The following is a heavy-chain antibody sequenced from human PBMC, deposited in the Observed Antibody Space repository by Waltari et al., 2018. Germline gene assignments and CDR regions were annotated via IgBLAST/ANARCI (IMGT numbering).Heavy chain of an antibody. CDR3: AREGGFSYRSEH. Sequence: QVQLPESGPGLVKPSQPPSLTCTVSAGSLSSGSFYWNWLRQPAGKGLEWIGFIYTSGSTNYNPSLKSRVTISADTSKNQFSLKLTSVTAADTAVYYCAREGGFSYRSEHWGQGALVTVAS. J-gene: IGHJ4*02. CDR1: AGSLSSGSFY. V-gene: IGHV4-61*09. CDR2: IYTSGST. D-gene: IGHD3-10*01.